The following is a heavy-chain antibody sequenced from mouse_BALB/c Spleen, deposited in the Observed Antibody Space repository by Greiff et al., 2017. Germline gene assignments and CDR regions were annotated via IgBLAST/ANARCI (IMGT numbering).Heavy chain of an antibody. Sequence: EVKLMESGGGLVQPGGSRKLSCAASGFTFSDYGMAWVRQAPGKGPEWVAFISNLAYSIYYADTVTGRFTISRENAKNTLYLEMSSLRSEDTAMYYCARSYYRYDLAYWGQGTLVTVSA. D-gene: IGHD2-14*01. CDR2: ISNLAYSI. CDR3: ARSYYRYDLAY. CDR1: GFTFSDYG. J-gene: IGHJ3*01. V-gene: IGHV5-15*02.